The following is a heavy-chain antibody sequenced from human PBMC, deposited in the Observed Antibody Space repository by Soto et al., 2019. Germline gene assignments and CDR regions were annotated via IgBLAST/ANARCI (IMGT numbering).Heavy chain of an antibody. V-gene: IGHV3-23*01. Sequence: GGALSLGCTASGSTFSDDAMSWVRQLPGKGLGWVHTIAGSSSNLYCTDSVKRRFAISRDNSRHILFLDMNSLAAAHTAVYFCAKGGAVDCLLSHDYCGQGTLDTVSS. CDR3: AKGGAVDCLLSHDY. J-gene: IGHJ4*01. CDR2: IAGSSSNL. D-gene: IGHD2-21*01. CDR1: GSTFSDDA.